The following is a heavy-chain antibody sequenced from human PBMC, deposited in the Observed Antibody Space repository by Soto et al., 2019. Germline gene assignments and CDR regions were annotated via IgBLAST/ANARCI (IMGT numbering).Heavy chain of an antibody. CDR1: GGSISSGGYS. D-gene: IGHD3-22*01. V-gene: IGHV4-30-2*01. CDR2: IYHSGST. J-gene: IGHJ4*02. Sequence: QLQLQESGSGLVKPSQTLSLTCAVSGGSISSGGYSWSWIRQPPGKGLEWIGYIYHSGSTYYNPSLKSRVTISVDRSKNQFSLKLSSVTAADTAVYYCARGGVDYYDSSGYSFSPYYFAYWGQGTLVTVSS. CDR3: ARGGVDYYDSSGYSFSPYYFAY.